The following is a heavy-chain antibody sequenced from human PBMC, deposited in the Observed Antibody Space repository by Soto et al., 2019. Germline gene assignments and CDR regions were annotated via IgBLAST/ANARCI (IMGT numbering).Heavy chain of an antibody. D-gene: IGHD3-22*01. CDR2: INPNNGGT. V-gene: IGHV1-2*04. J-gene: IGHJ4*01. CDR3: AREHYYDSSGYRY. CDR1: GYTFTGYY. Sequence: ASVKVSCKASGYTFTGYYVHWVRQAPGQGLEWMGWINPNNGGTNYAQKLQGWVTMTTDTSTSTAYMELRRLRSDDTAVYYCAREHYYDSSGYRYWGHGTLVTVSS.